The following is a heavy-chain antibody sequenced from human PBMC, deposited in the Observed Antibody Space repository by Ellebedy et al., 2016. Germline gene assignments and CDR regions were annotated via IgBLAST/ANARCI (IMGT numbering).Heavy chain of an antibody. CDR3: ARLGDLSIDAFDV. CDR1: GASISSSSYY. D-gene: IGHD3-16*02. V-gene: IGHV4-39*01. CDR2: VYYTGSA. J-gene: IGHJ3*01. Sequence: SETLSLTCTVSGASISSSSYYWGWIRQPPGKGLEWIGNVYYTGSAFYNLSLTSRVTISLDTPNNKFSLTLRSVSAADTAVYYCARLGDLSIDAFDVWGPGTTVTVAS.